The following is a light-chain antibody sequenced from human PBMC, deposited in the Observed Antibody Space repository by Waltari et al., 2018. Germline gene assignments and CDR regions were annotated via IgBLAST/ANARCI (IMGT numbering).Light chain of an antibody. V-gene: IGLV2-23*01. CDR2: EGS. Sequence: QSALTQPASVSGSPGQSITISCTGTSSNVGSYNLVSWYQQHPGKAPKPMSYEGSKRPSGVSNRFSGSKSGNTASLTISGLQAEDEADYYCCSYSGTNSNYVFGTGTKVTVL. J-gene: IGLJ1*01. CDR3: CSYSGTNSNYV. CDR1: SSNVGSYNL.